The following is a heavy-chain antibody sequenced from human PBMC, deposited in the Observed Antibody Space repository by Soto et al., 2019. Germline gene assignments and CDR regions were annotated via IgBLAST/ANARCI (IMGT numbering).Heavy chain of an antibody. CDR2: NYYSGST. V-gene: IGHV4-59*01. J-gene: IGHJ4*02. Sequence: QVQLQESGPGLVKPSETLSLTCTVSGGSISSYYWSWIRQPPGKGLEWIGYNYYSGSTNYNPSLKSRVTISVDTSKNQFSRKLSSVTAADTAVYYCARVYSSGWYSFDYWGQGTLVTVSS. D-gene: IGHD6-19*01. CDR1: GGSISSYY. CDR3: ARVYSSGWYSFDY.